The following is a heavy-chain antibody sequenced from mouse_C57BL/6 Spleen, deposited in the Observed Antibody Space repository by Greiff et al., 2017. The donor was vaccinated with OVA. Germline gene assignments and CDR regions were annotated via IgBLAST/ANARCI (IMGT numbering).Heavy chain of an antibody. D-gene: IGHD1-1*01. CDR2: IHPNSGST. Sequence: QVQLQQPGAELVKPGASVKLSCKASGYTFTSYWMHWVKQRPGQGLEWIGMIHPNSGSTNYNEKFKSKATLTVDKSSSTAYMQLSSLTSEDSAVYYCARSAGSSYPYYFDYWGQVTTLTVSS. J-gene: IGHJ2*01. V-gene: IGHV1-64*01. CDR1: GYTFTSYW. CDR3: ARSAGSSYPYYFDY.